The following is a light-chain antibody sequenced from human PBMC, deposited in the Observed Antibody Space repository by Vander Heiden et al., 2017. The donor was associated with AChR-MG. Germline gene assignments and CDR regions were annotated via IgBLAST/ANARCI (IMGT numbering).Light chain of an antibody. J-gene: IGKJ4*01. Sequence: EIVLTQSPGTLSLSPGERATLSCRASQSLRSSYLAWYQQKPGQAPRLLIYDASSRATDIPDRFSGSGSGTDFTLTISRLEPQDFAVYYCQQEHRSPLTFGGRTKVEIK. CDR3: QQEHRSPLT. V-gene: IGKV3-20*01. CDR1: QSLRSSY. CDR2: DAS.